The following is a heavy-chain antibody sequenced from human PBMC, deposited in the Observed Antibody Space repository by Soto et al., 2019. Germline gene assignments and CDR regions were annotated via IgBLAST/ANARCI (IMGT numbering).Heavy chain of an antibody. V-gene: IGHV1-69*12. CDR1: GGTFGSYA. D-gene: IGHD2-2*01. CDR3: ARRVPAAGYCCGMDV. CDR2: IISICGTA. Sequence: QVQLVQSGAEVKKPGSSVKVSCKASGGTFGSYAISWVRQAPGQGLEWMGGIISICGTANYAQKFQGRVTIPADESTSTAYMELSSLRSEDTAVYYCARRVPAAGYCCGMDVWGQGATVTVSS. J-gene: IGHJ6*02.